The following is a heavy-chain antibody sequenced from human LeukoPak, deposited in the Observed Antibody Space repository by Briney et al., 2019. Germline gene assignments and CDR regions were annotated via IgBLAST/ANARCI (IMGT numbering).Heavy chain of an antibody. CDR1: GGSISSGDYY. CDR3: ASEMATISNWFDP. D-gene: IGHD5-24*01. V-gene: IGHV4-30-4*01. CDR2: IYYSGST. J-gene: IGHJ5*02. Sequence: PSQTLSLTCTVSGGSISSGDYYWSWIRQPPGKGLEWIGYIYYSGSTYYNPSLKSRVTISVDTSKNQFSLKLSSVTAAGTAVYYCASEMATISNWFDPWGQGTLVTVSS.